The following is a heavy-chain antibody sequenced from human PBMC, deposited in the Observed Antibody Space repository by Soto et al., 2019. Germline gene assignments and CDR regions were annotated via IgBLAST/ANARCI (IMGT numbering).Heavy chain of an antibody. CDR1: GGTFSSYA. CDR3: ARAIRFRFWSGYYSYGMDV. Sequence: ASVKVSCKASGGTFSSYAISWVRQAPGQGLEWMGGIIPIFGIANYAQKFQGRVTITADESTSTAYMELSSLRSEDTAVYYCARAIRFRFWSGYYSYGMDVWGQGTTVTVSS. CDR2: IIPIFGIA. J-gene: IGHJ6*02. D-gene: IGHD3-3*01. V-gene: IGHV1-69*13.